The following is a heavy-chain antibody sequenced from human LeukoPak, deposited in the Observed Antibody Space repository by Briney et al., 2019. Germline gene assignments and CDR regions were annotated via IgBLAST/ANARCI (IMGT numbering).Heavy chain of an antibody. CDR2: ISGSGGST. V-gene: IGHV3-23*01. CDR1: GFTFSSYG. D-gene: IGHD5-18*01. J-gene: IGHJ4*02. CDR3: AKDRVHSYGPTNIDY. Sequence: GGSLRLSCAASGFTFSSYGMSWVRQAPGKGLEWVSTISGSGGSTYYADSVKGRFTISRDNSKNTLYLQMNSLRAEDTAVYYCAKDRVHSYGPTNIDYWGQGTLVTVSS.